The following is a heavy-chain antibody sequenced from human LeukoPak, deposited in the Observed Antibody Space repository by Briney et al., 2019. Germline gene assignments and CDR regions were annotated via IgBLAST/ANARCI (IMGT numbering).Heavy chain of an antibody. Sequence: SETLSLTCTVSGGSIINYYWSWIRQPPGKGLEWIGYIHYSGSTNYNPSLKSRLSISVDTSKNQFSLKLSSVTAADTAVYYCARHEGATLMGTTARYWYLDLWGRGTLVAVSS. D-gene: IGHD2-21*02. CDR1: GGSIINYY. J-gene: IGHJ2*01. V-gene: IGHV4-59*08. CDR3: ARHEGATLMGTTARYWYLDL. CDR2: IHYSGST.